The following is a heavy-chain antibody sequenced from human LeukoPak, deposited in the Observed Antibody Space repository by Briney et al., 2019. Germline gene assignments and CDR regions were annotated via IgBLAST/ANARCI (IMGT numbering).Heavy chain of an antibody. Sequence: ASVKVSCRASGYSFNAYYIHWVRQAPGQGLEWMGWTNPETGVTHSAQKFEGRVTMTRDTSISTAYMELSRLRSDDTAVYYCARETDSLTLGVDYWGQGTLVTVSS. CDR3: ARETDSLTLGVDY. V-gene: IGHV1-2*02. D-gene: IGHD3-9*01. J-gene: IGHJ4*02. CDR2: TNPETGVT. CDR1: GYSFNAYY.